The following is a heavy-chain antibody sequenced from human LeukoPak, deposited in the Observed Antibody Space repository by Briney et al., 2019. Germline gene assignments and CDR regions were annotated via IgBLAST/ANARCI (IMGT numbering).Heavy chain of an antibody. D-gene: IGHD2-8*01. CDR3: AKDRCSNGIGCFYYYMDV. J-gene: IGHJ6*03. CDR1: GFSFSRYG. CDR2: IQYDGSNE. Sequence: GGSLRLSCAASGFSFSRYGMHWVRPAPGQGLEWVAYIQYDGSNEQYANSVKGRFSISRDSSKNTLYLQMNSMGAEDTAVYYCAKDRCSNGIGCFYYYMDVWGKGTTVTISS. V-gene: IGHV3-30*02.